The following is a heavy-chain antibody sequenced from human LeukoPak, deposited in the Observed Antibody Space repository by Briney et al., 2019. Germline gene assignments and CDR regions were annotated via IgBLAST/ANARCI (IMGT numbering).Heavy chain of an antibody. V-gene: IGHV1-46*01. CDR1: GYTFTSYY. CDR3: ARDLRRYDILTGHYPYWYFDL. J-gene: IGHJ2*01. Sequence: EASVKVSCKASGYTFTSYYMHWVRQAPGQGLEWMGIINPSGGSTSYAQKFQGRVTITADESTSTAYMELSSLRSEDTAVYYCARDLRRYDILTGHYPYWYFDLWGRGTLVTVSS. D-gene: IGHD3-9*01. CDR2: INPSGGST.